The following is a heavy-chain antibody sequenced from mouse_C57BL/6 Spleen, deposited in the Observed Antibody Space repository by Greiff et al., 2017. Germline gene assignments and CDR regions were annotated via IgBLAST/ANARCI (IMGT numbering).Heavy chain of an antibody. D-gene: IGHD2-3*01. CDR2: ISSGGDYI. CDR3: TRSPYDGYDYYAMDY. J-gene: IGHJ4*01. V-gene: IGHV5-9-1*02. Sequence: EVQWVESGEGLVKPGGSLKLSCAASGFTFSSYAMSWVRQTPEKRLEWVAYISSGGDYIYYADTVKGRFTISRDNARNTLYLQMSSLKSEDTAMYYCTRSPYDGYDYYAMDYWGQGTSVTVSS. CDR1: GFTFSSYA.